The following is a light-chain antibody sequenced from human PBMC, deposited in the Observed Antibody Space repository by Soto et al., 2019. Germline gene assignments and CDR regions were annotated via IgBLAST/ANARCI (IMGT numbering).Light chain of an antibody. CDR3: QQYFDHPET. V-gene: IGKV4-1*01. J-gene: IGKJ2*01. Sequence: DIVMTQSPDSLAVSLGERAAINCKSSQSLLYSSNNKNYLAWYQQKPGQPPKLLFYWASTRESGVPDRFSGSGSETDFTLTISSLQTEDVAVYYCQQYFDHPETFGQGTKLEIK. CDR2: WAS. CDR1: QSLLYSSNNKNY.